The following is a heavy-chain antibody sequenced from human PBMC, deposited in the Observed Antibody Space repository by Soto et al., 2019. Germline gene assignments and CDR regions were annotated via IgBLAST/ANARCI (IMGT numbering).Heavy chain of an antibody. CDR1: GGSFSGYY. Sequence: SETLSLTCAVYGGSFSGYYWSWIRQPPGKGLEWIGEINHSGSTNCNPSLKSRVTISVDTSKNQFSLKLSSVTAADTAVYYCARGGIAARPYYYYYYGMDVWGQGTTVTVSS. CDR3: ARGGIAARPYYYYYYGMDV. V-gene: IGHV4-34*01. J-gene: IGHJ6*02. D-gene: IGHD6-6*01. CDR2: INHSGST.